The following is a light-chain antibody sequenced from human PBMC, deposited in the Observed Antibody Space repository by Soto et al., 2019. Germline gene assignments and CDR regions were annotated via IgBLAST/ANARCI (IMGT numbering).Light chain of an antibody. CDR3: KQYNYSPWT. V-gene: IGKV3-15*01. CDR1: QSVSSN. CDR2: GAS. Sequence: EIVMTQSPATLSVSPGERATLSCRASQSVSSNLAWYQQKPGQAPRLLIYGASTRATGIQARFSGSGSGTEFTLTISSLQSEDSAVYYCKQYNYSPWTYGQGTKVDIK. J-gene: IGKJ1*01.